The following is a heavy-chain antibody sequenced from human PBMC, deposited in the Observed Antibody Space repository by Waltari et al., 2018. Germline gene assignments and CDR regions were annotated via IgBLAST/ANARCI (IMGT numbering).Heavy chain of an antibody. Sequence: QAQLVQSGAEVRKPGASVRVSCKASGYVFSAYDIHWVRQAPGQGLEWMGWINPDSGASKNSQKFQGRVTMTWETSIHTAYMEISSLRLQDTVVYYCARGPGGITGGFDIWGQGTTVTVSS. J-gene: IGHJ3*02. V-gene: IGHV1-2*02. CDR2: INPDSGAS. CDR1: GYVFSAYD. CDR3: ARGPGGITGGFDI. D-gene: IGHD3-10*01.